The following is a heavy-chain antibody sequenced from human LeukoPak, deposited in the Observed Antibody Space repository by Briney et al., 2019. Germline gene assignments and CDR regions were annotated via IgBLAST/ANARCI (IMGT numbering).Heavy chain of an antibody. CDR2: INHSGST. V-gene: IGHV4-34*01. CDR3: ARGCSGGSCYFDY. Sequence: SETLSLTCAVYGGSFSGYYWSWIRQPPGKGLEWIGEINHSGSTNYNPSLKSRVTISVDTSKDQFSLKLSSVTAADTAVYYCARGCSGGSCYFDYWGQGTLVTVSS. J-gene: IGHJ4*02. D-gene: IGHD2-15*01. CDR1: GGSFSGYY.